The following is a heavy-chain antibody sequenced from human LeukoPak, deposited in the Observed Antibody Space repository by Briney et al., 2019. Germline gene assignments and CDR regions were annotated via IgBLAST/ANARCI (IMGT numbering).Heavy chain of an antibody. D-gene: IGHD6-13*01. J-gene: IGHJ6*02. CDR1: GFTFSNYG. Sequence: GRSLRLSCAASGFTFSNYGMHWVPQAPGKGQEWVAVISYDGSNKYYADSVKGRFTISRDNSKNTLYLQMNSLRAEDTAVYYCAKFKSRAAAAAWYYGMDVWGQGTTVTVSS. CDR3: AKFKSRAAAAAWYYGMDV. V-gene: IGHV3-30*18. CDR2: ISYDGSNK.